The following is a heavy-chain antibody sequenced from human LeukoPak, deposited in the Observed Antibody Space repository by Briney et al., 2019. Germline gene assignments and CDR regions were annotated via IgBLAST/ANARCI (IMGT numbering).Heavy chain of an antibody. Sequence: GGSLRLSCEASGFTFSGYEMNWVRQAPGKGLEWVSYISSGGGIIYYADSVKGRFTISRDNANNSLYLQMNSLRAEDTAVYYCARDFRTPWGQGTLVTVSS. CDR3: ARDFRTP. J-gene: IGHJ4*02. D-gene: IGHD2-15*01. CDR2: ISSGGGII. CDR1: GFTFSGYE. V-gene: IGHV3-48*03.